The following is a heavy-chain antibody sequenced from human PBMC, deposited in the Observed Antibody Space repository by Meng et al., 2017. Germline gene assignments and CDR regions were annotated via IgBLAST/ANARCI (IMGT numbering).Heavy chain of an antibody. Sequence: EGEGVESGGGLVKPGRPLRLSCAASGFTFDDYAMHWVRQAPGKGLEWVSGISWNSGSIGYADSVKGRFTISRDNAKNSLYLQMNSLRAEDTALYYCAKARSGYPNDAFDIWGQGTMVTVSS. CDR2: ISWNSGSI. D-gene: IGHD3-22*01. J-gene: IGHJ3*02. V-gene: IGHV3-9*01. CDR1: GFTFDDYA. CDR3: AKARSGYPNDAFDI.